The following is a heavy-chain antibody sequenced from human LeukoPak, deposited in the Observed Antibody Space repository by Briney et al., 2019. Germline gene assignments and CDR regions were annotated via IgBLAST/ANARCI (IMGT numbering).Heavy chain of an antibody. Sequence: GASVKVSCKASGYTFTSYGISWVRQAPGQGLEWMGWISAYNGNTNYAQKLQGRVTMTTDTSTSTAYMELRSLRSDDTAVYYCARDRVDYYDSSGPMWFDPWGQGTLVTVSS. CDR2: ISAYNGNT. D-gene: IGHD3-22*01. J-gene: IGHJ5*02. V-gene: IGHV1-18*01. CDR3: ARDRVDYYDSSGPMWFDP. CDR1: GYTFTSYG.